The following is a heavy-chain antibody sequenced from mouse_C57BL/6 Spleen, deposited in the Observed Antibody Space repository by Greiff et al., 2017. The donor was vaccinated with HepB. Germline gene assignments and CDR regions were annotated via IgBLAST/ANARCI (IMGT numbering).Heavy chain of an antibody. D-gene: IGHD2-13*01. V-gene: IGHV1-81*01. Sequence: VKLVESGAELARPGASVKLSCKASGYTFTSYGISWVKQRTGQGLEWIGEIYPRSGNTYYNEKFKGKATLTADKSSSTAYMELRSLTSEDSAVYFCARKGTRAMDYWGQGTSVTVSS. CDR1: GYTFTSYG. CDR2: IYPRSGNT. CDR3: ARKGTRAMDY. J-gene: IGHJ4*01.